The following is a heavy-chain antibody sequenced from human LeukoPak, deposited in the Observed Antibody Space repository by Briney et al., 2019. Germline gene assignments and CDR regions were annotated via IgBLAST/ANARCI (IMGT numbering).Heavy chain of an antibody. Sequence: AAVTLCCTSSACAFTIYAISLVRHAPGQGKDLMGISIPILGIANCAQKFQGRVTLTADKSTSTAYMELRSLRTEDTSVYYCARGKGITIFRGNWFDPWGQGTLVTVSS. V-gene: IGHV1-69*04. D-gene: IGHD3-9*01. CDR2: SIPILGIA. CDR1: ACAFTIYA. CDR3: ARGKGITIFRGNWFDP. J-gene: IGHJ5*02.